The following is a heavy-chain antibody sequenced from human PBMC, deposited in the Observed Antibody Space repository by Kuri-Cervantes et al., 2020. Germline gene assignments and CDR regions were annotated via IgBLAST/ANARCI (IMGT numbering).Heavy chain of an antibody. D-gene: IGHD3-22*01. Sequence: ASVKVSCKASGYTFTGYYMHWVRQAPGQGLEWMGWINPNSGGTNYAQKFQGRVTMTTDTSTSTAYMELRSLRSDDTAVYYCARDLWRARDYYDSSAKGHFDYWGQGTLVTVSS. CDR1: GYTFTGYY. CDR2: INPNSGGT. V-gene: IGHV1-2*02. CDR3: ARDLWRARDYYDSSAKGHFDY. J-gene: IGHJ4*02.